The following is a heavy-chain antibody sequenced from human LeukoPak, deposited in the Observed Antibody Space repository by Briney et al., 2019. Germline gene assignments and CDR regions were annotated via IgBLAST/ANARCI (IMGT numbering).Heavy chain of an antibody. D-gene: IGHD3-10*01. CDR2: INHSGST. J-gene: IGHJ4*02. V-gene: IGHV4-34*01. Sequence: SETLSLTCTVYGGSFSGYYWSWIRQPPGKGLEWIGEINHSGSTNYNPSLKSRVTISVDTSKNQFSLKLSSVTAADTAVYYCARDLWGSGIDNWGQGTLVTVSS. CDR1: GGSFSGYY. CDR3: ARDLWGSGIDN.